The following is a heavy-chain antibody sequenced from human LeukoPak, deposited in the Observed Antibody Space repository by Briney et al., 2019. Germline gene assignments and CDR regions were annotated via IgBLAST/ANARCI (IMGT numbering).Heavy chain of an antibody. CDR2: SKSETDGGTT. J-gene: IGHJ4*02. V-gene: IGHV3-15*01. D-gene: IGHD1-26*01. CDR3: TSSGSHIDY. CDR1: GFTFTYAW. Sequence: PGGSLRLSCAASGFTFTYAWMSWVRQGPGQGLEWVGRSKSETDGGTTAYGSPVKGSFTISRDASKKTLFLQTNTLTTEDTAIYYCTSSGSHIDYWGQGTLGTVSS.